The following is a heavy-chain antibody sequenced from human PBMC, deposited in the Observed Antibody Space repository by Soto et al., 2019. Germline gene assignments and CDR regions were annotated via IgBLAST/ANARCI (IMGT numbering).Heavy chain of an antibody. CDR3: ATCWGYSFDY. CDR2: IYYSGST. D-gene: IGHD7-27*01. J-gene: IGHJ4*02. CDR1: GGSISSYY. Sequence: QLQLQESGPGLVKPSETLSLTCTVSGGSISSYYWGWIRRPPGKGLEWIGSIYYSGSTYYNPSLKSRVTISVDTSKNQFSLKLSSVTAADTAVNYCATCWGYSFDYWGQGTLVTVSS. V-gene: IGHV4-39*01.